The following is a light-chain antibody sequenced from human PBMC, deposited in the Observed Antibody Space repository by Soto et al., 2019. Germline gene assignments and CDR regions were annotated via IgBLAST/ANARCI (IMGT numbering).Light chain of an antibody. CDR1: QSVRSSY. CDR2: DAS. CDR3: QQYDNSAPLS. V-gene: IGKV3D-20*01. Sequence: EIVLTQSPATLSLSPGDRATLSCGASQSVRSSYVAWYQQKAGLAPRLLIYDASSRASGIPDRFSGSGSGTDFTLTIGRLEPEDFAVYYCQQYDNSAPLSFGGGTKVEMK. J-gene: IGKJ4*01.